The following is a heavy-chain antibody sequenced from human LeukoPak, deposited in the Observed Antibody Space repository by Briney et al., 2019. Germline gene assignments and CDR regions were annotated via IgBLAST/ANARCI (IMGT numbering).Heavy chain of an antibody. CDR3: ARDPPAVAINTYG. CDR2: IYSGGDT. Sequence: GGSLRLSCVASGVTVSNNFMLWVRQAPGKGLEWVSLIYSGGDTHYADSVKGRFTISRDNSKNTLYLQMNNLRAEDTAVYYCARDPPAVAINTYGWGQGTLVTVSS. J-gene: IGHJ4*02. CDR1: GVTVSNNF. V-gene: IGHV3-66*01. D-gene: IGHD5-24*01.